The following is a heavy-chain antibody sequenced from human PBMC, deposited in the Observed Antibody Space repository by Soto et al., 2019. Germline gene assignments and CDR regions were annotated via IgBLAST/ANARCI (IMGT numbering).Heavy chain of an antibody. CDR3: ARVNTAMDIFYGMDV. CDR2: ISYDGSNK. D-gene: IGHD5-18*01. CDR1: GFTFSSYA. V-gene: IGHV3-30-3*01. J-gene: IGHJ6*02. Sequence: GGSLRLSCAASGFTFSSYAMHWVRQAPGKGLEWVAVISYDGSNKYYADSVKGRFTISRDNSKNTLYLQMNSLRAEDTVVYYCARVNTAMDIFYGMDVWGQGTTVTVSS.